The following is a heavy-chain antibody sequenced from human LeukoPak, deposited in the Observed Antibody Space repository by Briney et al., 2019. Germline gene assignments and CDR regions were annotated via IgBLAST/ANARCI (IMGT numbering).Heavy chain of an antibody. V-gene: IGHV1-46*01. CDR3: ARDYFPRWEADSEFFQH. J-gene: IGHJ1*01. Sequence: GASVKVSCKASGYSSSNYYMHWVRQAPGQGLEWMGLINPSGGSTSYAQKFQGRVTMTRDMSTSTVYMELSSLRSEDTAVHYCARDYFPRWEADSEFFQHWGQGTLVTVSS. D-gene: IGHD1-26*01. CDR2: INPSGGST. CDR1: GYSSSNYY.